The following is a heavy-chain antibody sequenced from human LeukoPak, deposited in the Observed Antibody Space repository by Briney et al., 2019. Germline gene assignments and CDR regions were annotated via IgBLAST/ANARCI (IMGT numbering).Heavy chain of an antibody. CDR3: ARVAGKNY. CDR2: INHSGST. Sequence: PSETLSLTCAVYGGSFSGYYWSWIRQPPGKGLEWIGEINHSGSTNYNPSLKSRVTISVDTSKNQFSLKLGSVTAADTAVYYCARVAGKNYWSQGTLVTVSS. V-gene: IGHV4-34*01. CDR1: GGSFSGYY. D-gene: IGHD6-19*01. J-gene: IGHJ4*02.